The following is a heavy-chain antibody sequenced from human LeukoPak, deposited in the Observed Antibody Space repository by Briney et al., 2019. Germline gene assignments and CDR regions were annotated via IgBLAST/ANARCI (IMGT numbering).Heavy chain of an antibody. D-gene: IGHD5-18*01. CDR2: ISGSGGST. CDR3: AKAFGGYSYGFSYYGMDV. CDR1: GFTFSSYA. V-gene: IGHV3-23*01. J-gene: IGHJ6*02. Sequence: PGGSLRLSCAASGFTFSSYAMNWVRQAPGKGLERVSAISGSGGSTYYADSVKGRFTISRDNSKNTLYLQMNSLRAEDTAVYYCAKAFGGYSYGFSYYGMDVWGQGTTVTVSS.